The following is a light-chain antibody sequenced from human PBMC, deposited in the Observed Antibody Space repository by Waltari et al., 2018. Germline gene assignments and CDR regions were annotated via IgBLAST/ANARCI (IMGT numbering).Light chain of an antibody. CDR1: QNLLYNSDNKND. CDR2: WAS. J-gene: IGKJ2*01. CDR3: QQCYSTPYT. Sequence: DIVMTQSPDSLAVSLGERVTINCRSSQNLLYNSDNKNDLAWFQQNPGQPPKLLIYWASTRESGVPDRFSGSGSGTEFTLTISSLQAADVAVYYCQQCYSTPYTFGQGTKLEIK. V-gene: IGKV4-1*01.